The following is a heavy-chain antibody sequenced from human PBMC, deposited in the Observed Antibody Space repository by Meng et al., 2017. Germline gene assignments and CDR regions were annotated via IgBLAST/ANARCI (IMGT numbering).Heavy chain of an antibody. CDR3: ARADRRVGSYGPNWFDP. Sequence: QGQLTESGPGLVKPSQTLSLTCTVSGGSISSGGYYWSWIRQHPGKGLEWIGYIYYSGSTYYNPSLKSLVTISVDTSKNQFSLKLSSVTAADTAVYYCARADRRVGSYGPNWFDPWGQGTLVTVSS. CDR1: GGSISSGGYY. J-gene: IGHJ5*02. D-gene: IGHD5-18*01. CDR2: IYYSGST. V-gene: IGHV4-31*01.